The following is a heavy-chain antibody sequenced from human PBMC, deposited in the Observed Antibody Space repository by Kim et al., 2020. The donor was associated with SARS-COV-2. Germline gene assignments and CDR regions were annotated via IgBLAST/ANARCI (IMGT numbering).Heavy chain of an antibody. CDR3: ARIMADEYYYGSGSYYNERPILY. Sequence: ASVKVSCKASGYTFTSYAMHWVRQAPGQRLEWMGWINAGNGNTKYSQNFQVRVTITRDTSASTAYMELSSLRSEDTAVYYCARIMADEYYYGSGSYYNERPILYWGQGTLVTVSS. CDR1: GYTFTSYA. D-gene: IGHD3-10*01. V-gene: IGHV1-3*01. J-gene: IGHJ4*02. CDR2: INAGNGNT.